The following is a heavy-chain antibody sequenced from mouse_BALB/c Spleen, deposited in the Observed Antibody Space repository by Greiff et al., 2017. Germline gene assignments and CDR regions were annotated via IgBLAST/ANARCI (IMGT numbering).Heavy chain of an antibody. D-gene: IGHD3-1*01. CDR2: IWGDGST. Sequence: VKVVESGPGLVAPSQSLSITCTVSGFSLTGYGVNWVRQPPGKGLEWLGMIWGDGSTDYNSALKSRLSISKDNSKSQVFLKMNSLQTDDTARYYCARDKGSGYYWFAYWGQGTLVTVSA. CDR1: GFSLTGYG. J-gene: IGHJ3*01. CDR3: ARDKGSGYYWFAY. V-gene: IGHV2-6-7*01.